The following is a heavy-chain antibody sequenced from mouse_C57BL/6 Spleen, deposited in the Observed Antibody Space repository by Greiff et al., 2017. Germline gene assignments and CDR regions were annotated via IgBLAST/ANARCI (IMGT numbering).Heavy chain of an antibody. Sequence: EVMLVESEGGLVQPGSSMKLSCTASGFTFSDYYMAWVRQVPEKGLEWVANINYDGSSTYYLASLKSRFIISRDNAKNILYLQMSSLKSEDTATYYCSRAPLYYYGREGYYFDYWGQGTTLTVSS. CDR3: SRAPLYYYGREGYYFDY. V-gene: IGHV5-16*01. CDR2: INYDGSST. CDR1: GFTFSDYY. J-gene: IGHJ2*01. D-gene: IGHD1-1*01.